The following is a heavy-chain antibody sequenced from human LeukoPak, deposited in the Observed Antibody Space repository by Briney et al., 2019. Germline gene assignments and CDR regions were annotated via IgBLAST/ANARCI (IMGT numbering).Heavy chain of an antibody. Sequence: SVKVSCKASGGTFSSHAISWVRQAPGQGLEWVGGIIPVFGTTNYAQKFQGRVTVTTDESTSTGYMELRSLRSDDTAVYYCARGKSGYDYGLDSWGQGTPDTVSS. V-gene: IGHV1-69*05. J-gene: IGHJ4*02. CDR3: ARGKSGYDYGLDS. CDR2: IIPVFGTT. CDR1: GGTFSSHA. D-gene: IGHD5-12*01.